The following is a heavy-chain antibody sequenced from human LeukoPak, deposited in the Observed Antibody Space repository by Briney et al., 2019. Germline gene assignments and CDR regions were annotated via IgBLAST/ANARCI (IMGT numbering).Heavy chain of an antibody. V-gene: IGHV3-23*01. D-gene: IGHD3-10*01. CDR3: AREGTAIDY. CDR1: GFTFSTYA. J-gene: IGHJ4*02. CDR2: MSGSGGGT. Sequence: GGSLRLSCAASGFTFSTYAMSWVRQAAGKGLEWVSLMSGSGGGTYYADSVKGRFTISRDNSKNTLYLQMNSLRAEDTAVYDCAREGTAIDYWGQGTLVTVSS.